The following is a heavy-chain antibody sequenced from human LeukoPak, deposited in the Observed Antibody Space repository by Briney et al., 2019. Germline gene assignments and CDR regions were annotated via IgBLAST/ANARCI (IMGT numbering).Heavy chain of an antibody. J-gene: IGHJ4*02. V-gene: IGHV2-5*02. CDR3: AYGTGGFNIFTGFYSPFRY. CDR2: IYWDDDQ. CDR1: GFSSTSGVG. Sequence: SGPTLVNPTQTLTLTCTFSGFSSTSGVGVGWIRQPPGKALEWLALIYWDDDQRYSPSLKSRLTITKDTSKNQVVLTMTNMDPVDTATYFCAYGTGGFNIFTGFYSPFRYWGQGALVTVSS. D-gene: IGHD3-9*01.